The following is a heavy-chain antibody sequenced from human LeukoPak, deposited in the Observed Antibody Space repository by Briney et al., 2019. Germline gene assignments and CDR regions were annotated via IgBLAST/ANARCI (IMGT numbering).Heavy chain of an antibody. CDR2: IYTIGST. V-gene: IGHV4-4*07. Sequence: PSETLSLTCTVSGGSISSYYWSWIRQPAGKGLEWSGRIYTIGSTNYNPSLKSRVTMSVDTSKNQFSLQLRSVTAPDPAVYYCARSQRIVVVPAAIVDYYYYMDVWGKGTTVTVSS. D-gene: IGHD2-2*01. CDR1: GGSISSYY. CDR3: ARSQRIVVVPAAIVDYYYYMDV. J-gene: IGHJ6*03.